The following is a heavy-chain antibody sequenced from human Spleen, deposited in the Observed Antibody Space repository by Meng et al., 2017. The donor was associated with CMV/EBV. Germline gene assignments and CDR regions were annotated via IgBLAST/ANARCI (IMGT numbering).Heavy chain of an antibody. CDR2: IRYDGSNK. V-gene: IGHV3-30*02. D-gene: IGHD2-2*01. J-gene: IGHJ4*02. CDR3: AREYCSSNSCYPWVYFDY. CDR1: GFTFSSSC. Sequence: GESLKISCASSGFTFSSSCMHWVRQAPGKGLEWVTFIRYDGSNKYYADSVKGRFTISRDNSKNTLYLQMNSLRAEDTAVYYCAREYCSSNSCYPWVYFDYWGQGTLVTVSS.